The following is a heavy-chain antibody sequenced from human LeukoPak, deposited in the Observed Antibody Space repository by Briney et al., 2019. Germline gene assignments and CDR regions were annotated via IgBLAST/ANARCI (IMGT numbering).Heavy chain of an antibody. CDR2: ISSSSSYI. CDR1: GFTFSSYS. CDR3: ARDLWGYQAFDI. V-gene: IGHV3-21*01. Sequence: GGSLRLSCAASGFTFSSYSMNWVRQAPGKGLKRVSSISSSSSYIYYADSVKGRFTISRDNAKNSLYLQMNSLRAEDTAVYYCARDLWGYQAFDIWGQGTMVTVSS. D-gene: IGHD2-21*01. J-gene: IGHJ3*02.